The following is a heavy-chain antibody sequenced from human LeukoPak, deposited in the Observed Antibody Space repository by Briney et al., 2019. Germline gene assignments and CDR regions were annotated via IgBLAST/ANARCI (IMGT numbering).Heavy chain of an antibody. CDR2: IRSKANSYAT. CDR3: TSSSYGDSPTDY. V-gene: IGHV3-73*01. Sequence: GGSLRLSCAAAGFTFSGSAMHWVRQASGKGLEWVGRIRSKANSYATAYAASVKGRFTISRDDSKNTAYLQMNSLKTEDTAVYYCTSSSYGDSPTDYWGQGTLVTVSS. D-gene: IGHD4-17*01. J-gene: IGHJ4*02. CDR1: GFTFSGSA.